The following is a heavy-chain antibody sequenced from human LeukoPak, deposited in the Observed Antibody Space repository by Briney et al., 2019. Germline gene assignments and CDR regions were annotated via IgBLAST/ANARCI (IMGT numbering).Heavy chain of an antibody. CDR1: GGSISSSSYY. D-gene: IGHD4-23*01. CDR3: ARDRGDYGGPDY. J-gene: IGHJ4*02. Sequence: PSETLSLTCTVSGGSISSSSYYWSWIRQPAGKGLEWIGRIYTSGNTNYNPSLKSRVTMSVDTSKNQFSLKLSSVTAADTAVYYCARDRGDYGGPDYWGQGTLVTVSS. CDR2: IYTSGNT. V-gene: IGHV4-61*02.